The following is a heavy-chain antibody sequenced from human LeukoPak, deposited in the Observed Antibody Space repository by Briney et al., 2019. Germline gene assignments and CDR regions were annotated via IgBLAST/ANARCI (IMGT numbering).Heavy chain of an antibody. J-gene: IGHJ5*02. CDR3: ARDGLPHDYGDYDWFDP. D-gene: IGHD4-17*01. Sequence: GGSLRLSCAASGFTFSSYSMNWVRQAPGKGLEWVSSISSSSSYIYYADSVKGRFTISRDNAKNSLYLQMNSLRAKDMAVYYCARDGLPHDYGDYDWFDPWGQGTLVTVSS. CDR1: GFTFSSYS. CDR2: ISSSSSYI. V-gene: IGHV3-21*01.